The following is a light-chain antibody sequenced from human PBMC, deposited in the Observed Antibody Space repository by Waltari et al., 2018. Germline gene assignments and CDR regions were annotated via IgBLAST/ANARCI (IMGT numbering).Light chain of an antibody. CDR3: RSYAASIHLV. CDR2: EVT. V-gene: IGLV2-8*01. CDR1: NSDIGGYNY. J-gene: IGLJ2*01. Sequence: QSALTQPPSASGSPGQSVTISCTGTNSDIGGYNYVSWYQQHPGKAPKLMMYEVTKRPSGVPHRFFGSKSDNTASLTGSGVQAEDEADYYCRSYAASIHLVFGGGTKLTVL.